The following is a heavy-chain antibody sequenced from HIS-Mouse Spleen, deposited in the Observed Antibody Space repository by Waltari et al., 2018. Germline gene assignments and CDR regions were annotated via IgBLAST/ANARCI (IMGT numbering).Heavy chain of an antibody. J-gene: IGHJ2*01. D-gene: IGHD6-13*01. V-gene: IGHV4-39*07. CDR2: TYYSGST. Sequence: QLQLQESGPGLVTPSETLSLTCTVSGGSISSSSSYLGRIRQPPGKGLEWIGSTYYSGSTYYNPSLKSRVTISVDTSKNQFSLKLSSVTAADTAVYYCAREIPYSSSWYDWYFDLWGRGTLVTVSS. CDR3: AREIPYSSSWYDWYFDL. CDR1: GGSISSSSSY.